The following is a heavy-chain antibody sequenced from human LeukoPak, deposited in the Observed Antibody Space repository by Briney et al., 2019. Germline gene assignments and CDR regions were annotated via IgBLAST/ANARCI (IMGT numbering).Heavy chain of an antibody. J-gene: IGHJ4*02. CDR3: AKGHYDGGPYYYFDY. D-gene: IGHD3-22*01. CDR1: GFTFSNYW. V-gene: IGHV3-23*01. CDR2: IRGSGDST. Sequence: PGGSLRLSCAASGFTFSNYWMSWVRQAPGKGLEWVSGIRGSGDSTTYADSVKGRFTVSRDNSKNTLYLQMSSLRAEDTAVYYCAKGHYDGGPYYYFDYWGQGTLVTVSS.